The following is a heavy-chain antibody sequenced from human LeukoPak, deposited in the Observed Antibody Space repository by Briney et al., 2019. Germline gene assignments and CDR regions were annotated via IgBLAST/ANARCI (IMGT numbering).Heavy chain of an antibody. D-gene: IGHD3-22*01. CDR2: IYTSGST. J-gene: IGHJ6*03. CDR3: ARGSIVVVEITGDYYYYMDV. V-gene: IGHV4-4*07. Sequence: SETLSLTCTVSGGSISSYYWSWIRQPAGKGLEWIGRIYTSGSTNYNPSLKSRVTMSVDTSKNQFSLKLSSVTAADTAVYYCARGSIVVVEITGDYYYYMDVWGKGTTVTVSS. CDR1: GGSISSYY.